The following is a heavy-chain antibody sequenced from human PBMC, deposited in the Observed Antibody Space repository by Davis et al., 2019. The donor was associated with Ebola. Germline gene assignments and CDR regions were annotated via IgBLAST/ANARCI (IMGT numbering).Heavy chain of an antibody. CDR1: AYTFINYD. J-gene: IGHJ5*02. Sequence: ASVQVSCKASAYTFINYDINWVRQPPAQGLEWMGWIRAYNGNTNYAQKLQGRVTMTTDTSTSTAYMELSSLRSEDTAVYYCARDVQGPMDWFDPWGQGTLVTVSS. CDR2: IRAYNGNT. CDR3: ARDVQGPMDWFDP. V-gene: IGHV1-18*01.